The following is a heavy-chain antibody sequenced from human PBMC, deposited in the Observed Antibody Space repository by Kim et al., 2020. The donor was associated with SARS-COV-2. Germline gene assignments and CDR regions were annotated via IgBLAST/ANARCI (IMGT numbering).Heavy chain of an antibody. CDR2: ISSSSTI. CDR1: GFTFSSYS. Sequence: GGSLRLSCAASGFTFSSYSMNWVRQAPGKGLEWVSYISSSSTIYYADSVKGRFTISRDNAKNSLYLQMNSLRDEDTAVYYCARDLGGGRGGGFDYWGQGTLVTVSS. J-gene: IGHJ4*02. D-gene: IGHD2-15*01. CDR3: ARDLGGGRGGGFDY. V-gene: IGHV3-48*02.